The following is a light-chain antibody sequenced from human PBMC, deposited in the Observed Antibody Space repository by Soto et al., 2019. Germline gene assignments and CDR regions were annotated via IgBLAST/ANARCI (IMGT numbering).Light chain of an antibody. J-gene: IGKJ1*01. CDR3: QQYGSSPWT. CDR2: GAS. CDR1: QNVSSSY. Sequence: EIVLTQSPGTLSLSPGERATLSCRASQNVSSSYLAWYQQKPGQAPRLLIYGASSRATGIPDRFSGNGSGTDFTLTISRLEPEDFAVYYCQQYGSSPWTFGQGTKV. V-gene: IGKV3-20*01.